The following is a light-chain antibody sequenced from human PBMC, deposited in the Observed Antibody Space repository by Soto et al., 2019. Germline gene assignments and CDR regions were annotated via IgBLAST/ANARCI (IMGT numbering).Light chain of an antibody. CDR3: AAWDDSLNGAV. Sequence: QAVVTQPPSASGAPGQRVTISCSGSSSNIGGNTVNWYQQFPGAAPKLLIYTNNQRPSGVPDRFSGSKSGTSASLAISGLQSEDEADYYCAAWDDSLNGAVFGGGTQLTVL. CDR1: SSNIGGNT. J-gene: IGLJ7*01. CDR2: TNN. V-gene: IGLV1-44*01.